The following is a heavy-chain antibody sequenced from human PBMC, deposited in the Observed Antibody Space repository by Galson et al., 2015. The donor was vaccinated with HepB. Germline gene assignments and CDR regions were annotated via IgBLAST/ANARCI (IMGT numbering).Heavy chain of an antibody. CDR3: AKARADIVVSDYIDF. V-gene: IGHV3-23*01. Sequence: SLRLSCAASGFTFSTYAMSWVRQAPGKGLEWVSSIAATDSRRYYADSVQGRFTISRDNSKNALYLQMNSLRAEDTGVYHCAKARADIVVSDYIDFGGKGTTVSVS. J-gene: IGHJ6*03. D-gene: IGHD2-15*01. CDR2: IAATDSRR. CDR1: GFTFSTYA.